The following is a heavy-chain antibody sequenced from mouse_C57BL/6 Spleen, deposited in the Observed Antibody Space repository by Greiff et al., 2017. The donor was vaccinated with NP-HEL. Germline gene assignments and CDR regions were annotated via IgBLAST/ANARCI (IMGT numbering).Heavy chain of an antibody. CDR2: IWSDGST. CDR1: GFSLTSYG. J-gene: IGHJ4*01. D-gene: IGHD1-2*01. V-gene: IGHV2-6-2*01. Sequence: LVAPSQSLSITCTVSGFSLTSYGVHWVRQPPGKGLEWLVVIWSDGSTTYNSALKSRLSISKDNSKSQVFLKMNSLQTDDTAMYYCARHDYYGSSRAMDYWGQGTSVTVSS. CDR3: ARHDYYGSSRAMDY.